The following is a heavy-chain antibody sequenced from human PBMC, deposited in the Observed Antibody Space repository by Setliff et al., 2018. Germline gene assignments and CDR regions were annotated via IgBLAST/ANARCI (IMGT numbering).Heavy chain of an antibody. CDR3: ARVPSYGSGSYYYYYYGMDV. V-gene: IGHV1-3*01. J-gene: IGHJ6*02. D-gene: IGHD3-10*01. Sequence: ASVKVSCKASGYTFTSYAMHWVRQAPGQRLEWMGWINAGNGNTKYSQKFQGRVTITRDTSASTAYMELSSLRSEDTAVYYCARVPSYGSGSYYYYYYGMDVWGQGTTVTVSS. CDR2: INAGNGNT. CDR1: GYTFTSYA.